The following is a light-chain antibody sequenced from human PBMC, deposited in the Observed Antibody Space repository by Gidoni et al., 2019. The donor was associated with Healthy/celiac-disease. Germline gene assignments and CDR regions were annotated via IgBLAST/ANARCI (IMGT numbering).Light chain of an antibody. Sequence: EIVLTQSPGTLSLSPGERATLSCRASQSVSSSYLAWYQQKPGQAPRLLIYGASSRATGIPDRFSGRGSGTDFTLTISRLEPEDFAVYYCQQYGSSPLGSFXQXTKVEIK. CDR3: QQYGSSPLGS. J-gene: IGKJ1*01. CDR2: GAS. CDR1: QSVSSSY. V-gene: IGKV3-20*01.